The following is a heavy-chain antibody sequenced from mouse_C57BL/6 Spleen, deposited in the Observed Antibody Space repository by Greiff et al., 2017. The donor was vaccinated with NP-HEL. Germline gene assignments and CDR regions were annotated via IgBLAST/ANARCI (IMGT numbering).Heavy chain of an antibody. CDR3: ARGGYDPFAD. CDR1: GYTFTSYW. Sequence: QVQLQQPGAELVKPGASVKLSCKASGYTFTSYWMQWVKQRPGQGLEWIGEIDPSDSYTNYNQKFKGKATLTVDTSSSTAYMQLSSLTSEDSAVYYCARGGYDPFADWGQGTLVTVSA. D-gene: IGHD2-2*01. J-gene: IGHJ3*01. V-gene: IGHV1-50*01. CDR2: IDPSDSYT.